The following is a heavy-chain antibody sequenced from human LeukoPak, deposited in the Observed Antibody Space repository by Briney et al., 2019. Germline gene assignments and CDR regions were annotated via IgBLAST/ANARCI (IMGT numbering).Heavy chain of an antibody. J-gene: IGHJ4*02. CDR3: ARGEYSSSWYRCYFDY. V-gene: IGHV3-30*03. Sequence: GRSLRLSCAASGFTFSSYGMHWVRQAPGKGLEWVAVISYDGSNKYYADSVKGRFTISRDNSKNTLYLQMNSLRAEDTAVYYCARGEYSSSWYRCYFDYWGQGTLVTVSS. CDR1: GFTFSSYG. D-gene: IGHD6-13*01. CDR2: ISYDGSNK.